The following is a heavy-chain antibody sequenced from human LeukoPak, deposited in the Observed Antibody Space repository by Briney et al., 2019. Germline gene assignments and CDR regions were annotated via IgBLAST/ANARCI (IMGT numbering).Heavy chain of an antibody. J-gene: IGHJ4*02. D-gene: IGHD6-13*01. Sequence: GGSLRLSCAASGFTFNTYSMSWVRQAPGKGLEWVSYISSSGGTIYYADSVRGRFTISRDNGRNSLYLQMNSLRDEDTAVYYCAKDRYSSSYYVFDYWGQGTLVTVSS. CDR2: ISSSGGTI. V-gene: IGHV3-48*02. CDR3: AKDRYSSSYYVFDY. CDR1: GFTFNTYS.